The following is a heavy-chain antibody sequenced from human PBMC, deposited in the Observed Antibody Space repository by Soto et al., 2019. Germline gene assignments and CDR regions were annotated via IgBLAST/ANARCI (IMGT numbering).Heavy chain of an antibody. V-gene: IGHV3-30*18. J-gene: IGHJ4*02. CDR2: ISYDGSNK. Sequence: GGSLRLSCAASGFTFSSYGMHWVRQAPGKGLEWVAVISYDGSNKYYADSVKGRFTISRDNSKNTLYLQMNSLRAEDTAVYYCAKAHDSSGYRPLDYWGQGTLVTVSS. D-gene: IGHD3-22*01. CDR3: AKAHDSSGYRPLDY. CDR1: GFTFSSYG.